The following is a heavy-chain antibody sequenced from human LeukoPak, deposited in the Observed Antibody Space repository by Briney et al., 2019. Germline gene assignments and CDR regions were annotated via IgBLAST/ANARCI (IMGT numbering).Heavy chain of an antibody. Sequence: SETLFLTCTVSGGSINTRSYYWGWIRQPPGKGLEWIGSRYYSGTTYYSPSFKSRLTISLDTSQNQFSLTLTSVTAADTAIYYCASSGDLRLYYYGMDVWGQGTTVTVSS. V-gene: IGHV4-39*01. CDR2: RYYSGTT. J-gene: IGHJ6*02. D-gene: IGHD3-10*01. CDR1: GGSINTRSYY. CDR3: ASSGDLRLYYYGMDV.